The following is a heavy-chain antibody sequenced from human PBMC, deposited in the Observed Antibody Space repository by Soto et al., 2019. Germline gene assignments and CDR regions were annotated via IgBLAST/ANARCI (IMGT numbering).Heavy chain of an antibody. CDR3: AKDLVAGGTYYYYYYGMDV. J-gene: IGHJ6*02. CDR1: GFTFSSYG. CDR2: ISYDGSNK. V-gene: IGHV3-30*18. Sequence: GGSLRLSCAASGFTFSSYGMHWVRQAPGKGLEWVAVISYDGSNKYYADSVKGRFTISRDNSKNTLYLQMNSLRAEDTAVYYCAKDLVAGGTYYYYYYGMDVWGQGTTVTVSS. D-gene: IGHD6-19*01.